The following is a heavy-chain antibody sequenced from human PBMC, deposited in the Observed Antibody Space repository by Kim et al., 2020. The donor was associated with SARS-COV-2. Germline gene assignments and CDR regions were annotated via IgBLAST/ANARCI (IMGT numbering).Heavy chain of an antibody. V-gene: IGHV1-46*01. CDR2: INPSGGSP. Sequence: ASVKVSCKASGYTFTSYYMYWVRQAPGQGLEWMGIINPSGGSPDYAQKFQGRVTMTRDTSTSTVYMELSSLRSEDTAVYYCARAWGSGSYYNNWFDPWGQGTLVTVSS. J-gene: IGHJ5*02. D-gene: IGHD3-10*01. CDR1: GYTFTSYY. CDR3: ARAWGSGSYYNNWFDP.